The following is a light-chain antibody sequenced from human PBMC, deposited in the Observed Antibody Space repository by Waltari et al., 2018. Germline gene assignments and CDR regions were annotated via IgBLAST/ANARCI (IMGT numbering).Light chain of an antibody. CDR2: DAS. Sequence: EIVLTQSPATLSLSPGEGATLSCRTSQSVSNYLAWYQQRPGQPPSLLIYDASLRATRIPAEFSGSGSGSDFTLTISSLEPEDFAVDYCQQRSSWPLTFGPGTTVEFK. CDR3: QQRSSWPLT. CDR1: QSVSNY. V-gene: IGKV3-11*01. J-gene: IGKJ3*01.